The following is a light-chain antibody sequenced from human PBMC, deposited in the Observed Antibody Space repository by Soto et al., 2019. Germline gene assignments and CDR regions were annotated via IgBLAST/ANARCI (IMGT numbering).Light chain of an antibody. CDR1: QSVASNY. CDR2: HSS. J-gene: IGKJ3*01. Sequence: EIVLTQSPGTLSLSPGERATLSCRASQSVASNYLAWYQQKPGQAPRLLIYHSSSRATGIPDRFSGSGYGTDFTLTISRLEPEDFAVYYCQKYNSSPLTFGPGTKVEIK. V-gene: IGKV3-20*01. CDR3: QKYNSSPLT.